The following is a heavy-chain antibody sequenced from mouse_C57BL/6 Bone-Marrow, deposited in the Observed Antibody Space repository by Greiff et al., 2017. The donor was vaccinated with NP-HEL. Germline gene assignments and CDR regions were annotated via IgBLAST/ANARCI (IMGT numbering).Heavy chain of an antibody. V-gene: IGHV1-55*01. J-gene: IGHJ4*01. CDR2: IYPGSGST. D-gene: IGHD2-12*01. CDR1: GYTFTSYW. Sequence: QVQLQQPGAELVKPGASVKMSCKASGYTFTSYWITWVKQRPGQGLEWIGDIYPGSGSTNYNEKFKSKATLTVDTSSSTAYMQLSSLTSEDSAVYDCARERSRRLYAMDYWGQGTSVTVSS. CDR3: ARERSRRLYAMDY.